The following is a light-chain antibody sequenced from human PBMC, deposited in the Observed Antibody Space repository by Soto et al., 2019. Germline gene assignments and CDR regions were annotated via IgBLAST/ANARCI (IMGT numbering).Light chain of an antibody. CDR2: KAS. CDR3: QHYNSYLEA. V-gene: IGKV1-5*03. CDR1: QSIRSW. Sequence: DIQMTQSPSTLSASIGDRVTITCRASQSIRSWLAWYQQKPGKAPKLLIYKASTLQSGVPSRFRGSGSGTEFTLTISSLQPDDFATYYCQHYNSYLEAFGQGTKVEFK. J-gene: IGKJ1*01.